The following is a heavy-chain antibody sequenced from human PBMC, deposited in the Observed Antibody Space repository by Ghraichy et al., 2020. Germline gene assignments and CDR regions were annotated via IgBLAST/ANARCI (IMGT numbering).Heavy chain of an antibody. CDR3: ARDLHYYDSSGYHYFDY. CDR2: IKQDGSER. J-gene: IGHJ4*02. D-gene: IGHD3-22*01. V-gene: IGHV3-7*03. CDR1: GFTFSSYW. Sequence: GGSLRLSCAASGFTFSSYWMSWVRQAPGKGLEWVANIKQDGSERKYVDSVKGRFTISRDNAKNSVYLQMNSLRVEDTAVYYCARDLHYYDSSGYHYFDYWGQGTLVTVSS.